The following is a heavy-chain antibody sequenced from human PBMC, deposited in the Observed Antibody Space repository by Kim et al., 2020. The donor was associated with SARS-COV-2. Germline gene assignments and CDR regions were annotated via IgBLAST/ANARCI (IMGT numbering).Heavy chain of an antibody. D-gene: IGHD2-2*02. V-gene: IGHV3-7*01. Sequence: GGSLRLSCAASGFTFSSYWMSWVRQAPGKGLEWVANIKQDGSEKYYVDSVKGRFTISRDNAKNSLYLQMNSLRAEDTAVYYCARDEYIVVVPAAKPYYYYGMDVWGQGTTVTVSS. J-gene: IGHJ6*02. CDR1: GFTFSSYW. CDR2: IKQDGSEK. CDR3: ARDEYIVVVPAAKPYYYYGMDV.